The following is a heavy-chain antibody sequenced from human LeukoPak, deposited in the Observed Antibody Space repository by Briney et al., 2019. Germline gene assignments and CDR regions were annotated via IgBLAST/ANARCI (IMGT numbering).Heavy chain of an antibody. Sequence: ASVKVSCKASGYNFTSYDISWVRQAPGQGLEWMGRISAYNGHTNYAQKLQGRVTMTADTSTSTAYMELRSLRSDDTAVYYCARVCSGEYYYYYYMDVWGKGTTVTVSS. J-gene: IGHJ6*03. D-gene: IGHD2-15*01. CDR2: ISAYNGHT. CDR3: ARVCSGEYYYYYYMDV. CDR1: GYNFTSYD. V-gene: IGHV1-18*01.